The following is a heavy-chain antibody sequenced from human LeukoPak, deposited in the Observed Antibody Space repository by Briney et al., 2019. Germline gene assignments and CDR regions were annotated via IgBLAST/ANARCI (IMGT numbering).Heavy chain of an antibody. CDR1: GFTFSNYW. D-gene: IGHD2-15*01. V-gene: IGHV3-7*03. Sequence: GGSLRLSCGASGFTFSNYWMSWVRQAPGKGLEWVINISQDGSGKNYADSVKGRFTISRDSSKNTLYLQMNTLRAEDTAVYYCAREYSRADAFDIWGQGTLVTVSS. J-gene: IGHJ3*02. CDR2: ISQDGSGK. CDR3: AREYSRADAFDI.